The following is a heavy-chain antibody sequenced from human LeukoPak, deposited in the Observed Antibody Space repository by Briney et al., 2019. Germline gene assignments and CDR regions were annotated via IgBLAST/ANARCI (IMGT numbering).Heavy chain of an antibody. J-gene: IGHJ3*02. V-gene: IGHV4-4*02. CDR3: ARTAPKTLPAFDI. Sequence: PSGTLSLTCAVSGDSISSSYWWSWVRQPPGKGLEWIGEISHSGSTNYNPSLKSRVTISVDKSKNQFSLKLNSMTAADTAMYYCARTAPKTLPAFDIWGQGTMVTVSS. CDR1: GDSISSSYW. CDR2: ISHSGST.